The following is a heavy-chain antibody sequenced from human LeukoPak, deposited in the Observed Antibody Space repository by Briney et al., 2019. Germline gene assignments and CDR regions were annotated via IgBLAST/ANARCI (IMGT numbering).Heavy chain of an antibody. D-gene: IGHD1-7*01. Sequence: GSLRLSCAASRFTFSDHYMDWVRLAPGKGLEWVARIKNRANSNIIDYAASVKGRFTISRDDSKNSLFLQMSSLEAEDTAVYYCVARISGTTEWGQGTLVTVPS. V-gene: IGHV3-72*01. CDR3: VARISGTTE. CDR1: RFTFSDHY. CDR2: IKNRANSNII. J-gene: IGHJ4*02.